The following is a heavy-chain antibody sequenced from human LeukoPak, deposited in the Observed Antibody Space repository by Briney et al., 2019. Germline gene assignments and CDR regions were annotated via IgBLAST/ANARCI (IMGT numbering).Heavy chain of an antibody. CDR1: GGSLINYF. CDR3: ARHSSPAAEDY. Sequence: SETLSLTCTDRGGSLINYFWSCIRQPPGKGLECIDYVYSSRNTYYNPTLNGRVTISLDTSKNQFSLMLSSVTAADTAVYYCARHSSPAAEDYWGQGTLVTVSS. V-gene: IGHV4-59*08. CDR2: VYSSRNT. D-gene: IGHD6-13*01. J-gene: IGHJ4*02.